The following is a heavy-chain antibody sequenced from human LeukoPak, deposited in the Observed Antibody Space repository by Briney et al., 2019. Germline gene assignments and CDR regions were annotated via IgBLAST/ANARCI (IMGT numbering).Heavy chain of an antibody. CDR2: IYYSGST. J-gene: IGHJ4*02. D-gene: IGHD6-13*01. CDR3: ARRERPTVGYSSSWYLSDY. Sequence: SETLSLTCTVSGGSISSSSYYWGWIRQPPGKGLEWIGSIYYSGSTYYNPSLKSRVTISVDTSKNQFSLKLSSVTAADTAVYYCARRERPTVGYSSSWYLSDYWGQGTLVTVSS. CDR1: GGSISSSSYY. V-gene: IGHV4-39*01.